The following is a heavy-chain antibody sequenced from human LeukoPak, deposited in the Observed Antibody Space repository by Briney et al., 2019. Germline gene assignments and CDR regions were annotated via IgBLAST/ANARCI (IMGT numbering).Heavy chain of an antibody. J-gene: IGHJ5*02. Sequence: ASVNVSCKASGYTFTSYGISWVRQAPGQGLEWMGWISAYNGNTNYAQKLQGRVTMTTDTSTSTAYMELRSLRSDDTAVYYCARDSGSYVAGDRAFDPWGQGTLVTVSS. D-gene: IGHD1-26*01. V-gene: IGHV1-18*01. CDR2: ISAYNGNT. CDR3: ARDSGSYVAGDRAFDP. CDR1: GYTFTSYG.